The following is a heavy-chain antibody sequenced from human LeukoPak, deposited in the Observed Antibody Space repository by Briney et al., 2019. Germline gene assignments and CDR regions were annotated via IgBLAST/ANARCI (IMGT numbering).Heavy chain of an antibody. V-gene: IGHV4-39*01. CDR3: ARLGWAPSFDY. Sequence: SETLSLTCTVSGGSISSSSYYWGWIRQPPGKGLEWIGSIYYSGSTYYNPSLKSRVTISVDTSKNQFSLKLSSVTAADTAVYYCARLGWAPSFDYWGQGTLVTVSS. J-gene: IGHJ4*02. D-gene: IGHD6-19*01. CDR1: GGSISSSSYY. CDR2: IYYSGST.